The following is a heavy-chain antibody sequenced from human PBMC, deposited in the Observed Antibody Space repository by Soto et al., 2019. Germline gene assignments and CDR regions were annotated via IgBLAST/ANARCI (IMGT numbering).Heavy chain of an antibody. V-gene: IGHV3-23*01. J-gene: IGHJ6*02. Sequence: EVQLLESGGDLIQPGGSLRLSCAASGFTFSTYAMTWVRQAPGKGLEWVSIISSSGDATYYLDSVKGRFTISRDNSRNTLLLQMNSLRAEDAAVYFCAKNGDFWSWGMDVWGQGTTVTVSS. CDR1: GFTFSTYA. CDR2: ISSSGDAT. D-gene: IGHD3-3*01. CDR3: AKNGDFWSWGMDV.